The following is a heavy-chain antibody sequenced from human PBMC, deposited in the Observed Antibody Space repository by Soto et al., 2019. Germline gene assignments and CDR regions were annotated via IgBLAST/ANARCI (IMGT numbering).Heavy chain of an antibody. V-gene: IGHV4-31*03. D-gene: IGHD2-2*01. Sequence: QVQLQESGPGLVQPSQTLSLTCTVSGGSISRGGNYWTWIRQHPEKGLEWIGYIYYSGRTYYNPSVKSRLIISLDTSNKHFSLKLSSVTAADTAVYYCASDVCSSTSCYSYYGIDVWGPGTTVTVTS. CDR1: GGSISRGGNY. J-gene: IGHJ6*02. CDR2: IYYSGRT. CDR3: ASDVCSSTSCYSYYGIDV.